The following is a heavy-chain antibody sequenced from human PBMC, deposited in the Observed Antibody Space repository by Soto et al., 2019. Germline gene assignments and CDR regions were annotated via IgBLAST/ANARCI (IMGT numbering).Heavy chain of an antibody. J-gene: IGHJ4*02. V-gene: IGHV1-69*01. Sequence: QVQLGQSGYEVKKPGSSVKVSCQASGGTFSNHGITWVRQAPGQGFEWMGEIFPGFASVKYAQRFQDSVTITANVSASKAFLDVSKVTHDATAIYYCARKRGMGATGAIAFDNWGQGALVRVSS. CDR1: GGTFSNHG. D-gene: IGHD1-26*01. CDR2: IFPGFASV. CDR3: ARKRGMGATGAIAFDN.